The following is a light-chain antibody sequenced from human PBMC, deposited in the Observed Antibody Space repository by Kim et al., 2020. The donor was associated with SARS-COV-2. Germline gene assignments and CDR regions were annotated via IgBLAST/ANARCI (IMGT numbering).Light chain of an antibody. J-gene: IGLJ3*02. CDR1: SHNAGNER. V-gene: IGLV10-54*01. CDR3: AAWDSSLSVWV. Sequence: RPAATLTCPGTSHNAGNERAAWLQQHQGHPPKLLSYRNNNRPSGISERLSASRSGNTAYLTIAGLQPEDEADYYCAAWDSSLSVWVFGGGTKLTVL. CDR2: RNN.